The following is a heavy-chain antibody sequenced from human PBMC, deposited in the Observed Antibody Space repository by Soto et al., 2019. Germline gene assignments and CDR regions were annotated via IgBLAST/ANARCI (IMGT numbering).Heavy chain of an antibody. D-gene: IGHD3-10*01. CDR3: ARAPRGNYGYPSYFGY. CDR2: IYYSGST. Sequence: SETLSLTCAVSGGSSSSGGYSWSWIRQPPGKGLELVGYIYYSGSTNYNPSLKSRVTISVDTSKNQFSLKLSSVTAADTAVYYCARAPRGNYGYPSYFGYWGQGTLVTVSS. V-gene: IGHV4-61*08. CDR1: GGSSSSGGYS. J-gene: IGHJ4*02.